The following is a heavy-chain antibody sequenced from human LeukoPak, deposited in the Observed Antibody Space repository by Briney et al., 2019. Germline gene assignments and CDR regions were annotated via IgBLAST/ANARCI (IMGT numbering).Heavy chain of an antibody. CDR2: VFNSGRT. V-gene: IGHV4-59*11. Sequence: SETLSLTCTVSGGSMTTHHWNWIRQTPGKGLEWIGYVFNSGRTKVNPSLTSRVTLSTDTSKNQLSLRLSSVTAADTAVYYCTTIRRGDIFGYFDFWGQGILVTVSS. CDR3: TTIRRGDIFGYFDF. CDR1: GGSMTTHH. D-gene: IGHD5-18*01. J-gene: IGHJ4*02.